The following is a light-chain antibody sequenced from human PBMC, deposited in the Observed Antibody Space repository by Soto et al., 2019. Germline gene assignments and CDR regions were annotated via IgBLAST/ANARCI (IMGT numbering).Light chain of an antibody. CDR2: DAS. CDR3: QQYNTYPWT. CDR1: QSISSY. V-gene: IGKV1-39*01. Sequence: DIQMTQSPSSLPTSVGDRVTVTCRASQSISSYLNWYQQKPGKAPKLLLYDASTLQSGVPSRFSGSGSGTDFTLTISRLHPDDFATYYCQQYNTYPWTFGQGTKVDIK. J-gene: IGKJ1*01.